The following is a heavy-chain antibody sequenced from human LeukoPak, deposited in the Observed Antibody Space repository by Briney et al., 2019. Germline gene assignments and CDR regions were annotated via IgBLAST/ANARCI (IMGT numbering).Heavy chain of an antibody. J-gene: IGHJ3*02. Sequence: PSETLSLTCTVSGGSISSYYWSWIRQPPGKGLEWIGYIYYSGSTNYNPSLKSRVTISVDTSKNQFSLKLSSVTAAGTAVYYCARESPQNYYDSSGYSYAFDIWGQGTMVTVSS. V-gene: IGHV4-59*01. CDR2: IYYSGST. CDR3: ARESPQNYYDSSGYSYAFDI. D-gene: IGHD3-22*01. CDR1: GGSISSYY.